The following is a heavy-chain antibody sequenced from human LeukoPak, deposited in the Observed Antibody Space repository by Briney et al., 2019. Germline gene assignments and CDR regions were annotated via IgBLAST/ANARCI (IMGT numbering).Heavy chain of an antibody. J-gene: IGHJ4*02. Sequence: SETLSLTCSVSGDSIIGYYWGWIRQPPGKGLEWIGNIYYTGNTYYNSSLKSRVTISLDTSKNQFSLKLSSVTAADTAVYYCARGVVAAAGRTFDFWGQGTLVTVSS. CDR1: GDSIIGYY. CDR3: ARGVVAAAGRTFDF. CDR2: IYYTGNT. D-gene: IGHD6-13*01. V-gene: IGHV4-39*07.